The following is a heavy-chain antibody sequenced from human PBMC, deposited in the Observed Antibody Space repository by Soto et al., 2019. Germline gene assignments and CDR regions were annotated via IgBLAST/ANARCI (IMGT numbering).Heavy chain of an antibody. CDR3: ARVRMAGDFDI. CDR2: INSDGSST. V-gene: IGHV3-74*01. D-gene: IGHD6-19*01. CDR1: GFTFSSYL. Sequence: EVQLVESGGGLVQPGGSLRLSCAASGFTFSSYLMHWVRHAPGKGLVWVSRINSDGSSTTYADSVKGRFTISRDSAKNTLYLEMNSLRAEDTAVYYCARVRMAGDFDIWGQGTMVTVSS. J-gene: IGHJ3*02.